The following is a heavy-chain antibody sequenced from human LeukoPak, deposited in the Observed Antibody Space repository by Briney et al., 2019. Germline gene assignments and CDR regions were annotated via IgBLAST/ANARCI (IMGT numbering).Heavy chain of an antibody. CDR1: GYTFTSYG. CDR3: AREVGLYYDFWIGPLRY. V-gene: IGHV1-18*01. Sequence: ASVKVSCKASGYTFTSYGISWVRQAPGQGLEWMGWISAYNGNTNYAQKLQGRVTMTTDTSTSTAYMELRSLRSDDTAVYYCAREVGLYYDFWIGPLRYWGQGTLVTVSS. J-gene: IGHJ4*02. CDR2: ISAYNGNT. D-gene: IGHD3-3*01.